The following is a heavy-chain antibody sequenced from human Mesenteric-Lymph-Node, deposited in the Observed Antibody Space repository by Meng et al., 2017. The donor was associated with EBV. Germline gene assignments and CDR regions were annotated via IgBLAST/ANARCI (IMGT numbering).Heavy chain of an antibody. D-gene: IGHD1-26*01. J-gene: IGHJ4*02. V-gene: IGHV4-34*02. CDR2: NNDSGST. CDR1: GESFNSYC. Sequence: QVQLQHWGAGPVKPSETLSLTCAVYGESFNSYCWGWIRQPPGKGLEWIGENNDSGSTKYNPSLKGRVTISADTSKSQFSLKVTSVTAADTAVYYCSMWDISRLRDYWDQGNLVTVSS. CDR3: SMWDISRLRDY.